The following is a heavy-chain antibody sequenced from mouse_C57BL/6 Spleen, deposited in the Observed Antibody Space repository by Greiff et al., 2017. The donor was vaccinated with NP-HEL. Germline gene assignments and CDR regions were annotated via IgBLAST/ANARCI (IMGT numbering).Heavy chain of an antibody. Sequence: QVQLQQPGAELVKPGASVKLSCKASGYTFTSYWMHWVKQRPGQGLEWIGMIHPNSGSTNYNEKFKSKATLTVDKSSSTAYMQLSSLASEDSAVYYCARPVRVYFDYWGQGTTLTVSS. CDR3: ARPVRVYFDY. V-gene: IGHV1-64*01. CDR2: IHPNSGST. CDR1: GYTFTSYW. D-gene: IGHD3-2*02. J-gene: IGHJ2*01.